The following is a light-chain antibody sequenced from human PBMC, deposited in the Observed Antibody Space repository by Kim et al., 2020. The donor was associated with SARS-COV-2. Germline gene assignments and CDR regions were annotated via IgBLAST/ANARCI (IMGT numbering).Light chain of an antibody. CDR2: GAS. CDR3: QQYGTSPLT. Sequence: SPGARATLSCRASQSISSNFLAWYQRRPGQAPRLLIYGASSRATGIPDRFSGSGSGTDFTLTISRLEPEDFAVYYCQQYGTSPLTFGGGTKVDIK. V-gene: IGKV3-20*01. J-gene: IGKJ4*01. CDR1: QSISSNF.